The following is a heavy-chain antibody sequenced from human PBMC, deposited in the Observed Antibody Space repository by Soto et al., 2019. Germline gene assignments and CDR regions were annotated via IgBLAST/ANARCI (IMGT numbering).Heavy chain of an antibody. CDR1: GGTFSTYA. CDR2: IIPMFGTA. CDR3: ARGIGDSSGWDFDY. Sequence: QVQLVQSGAEVKKPGSSVKVSCKASGGTFSTYAFSWVRQAPGQGLEWMGGIIPMFGTANYAQRLQGRVTVTAHKPTSTAYMELSSLRSEDTAVYYCARGIGDSSGWDFDYWGQGTLVIVSS. J-gene: IGHJ4*02. V-gene: IGHV1-69*06. D-gene: IGHD6-19*01.